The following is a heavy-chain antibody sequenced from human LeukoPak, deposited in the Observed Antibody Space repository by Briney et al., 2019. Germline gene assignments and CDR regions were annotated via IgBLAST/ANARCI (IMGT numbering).Heavy chain of an antibody. Sequence: GASVKVSCKASGYTFTGYYVHWVRQAPGQGLEWMGWINPNGGGTNYAQKFQGRVTMTRDTSIGTVYMELSRLRSDDTAVYYCARDDRSIGYYGCLDYWGQGNLVTVSS. CDR2: INPNGGGT. CDR1: GYTFTGYY. CDR3: ARDDRSIGYYGCLDY. J-gene: IGHJ4*02. D-gene: IGHD3-22*01. V-gene: IGHV1-2*02.